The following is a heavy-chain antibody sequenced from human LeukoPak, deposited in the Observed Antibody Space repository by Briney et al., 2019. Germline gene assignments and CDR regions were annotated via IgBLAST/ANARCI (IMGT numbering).Heavy chain of an antibody. Sequence: SETLSLTCTVSGGSISSYYWSWIRQPPGKGLEWIGYIYYSGSTNYNPSLKSRVTISVDTSKNQFSLKLSSVTAADTAVYYCARDRVDTAMAERAFDIWGQGTMVTVSS. D-gene: IGHD5-18*01. J-gene: IGHJ3*02. CDR2: IYYSGST. CDR1: GGSISSYY. CDR3: ARDRVDTAMAERAFDI. V-gene: IGHV4-59*12.